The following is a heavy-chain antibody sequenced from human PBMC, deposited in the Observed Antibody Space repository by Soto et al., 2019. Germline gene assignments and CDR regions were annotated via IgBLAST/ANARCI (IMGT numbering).Heavy chain of an antibody. J-gene: IGHJ4*02. CDR3: ARNRFGGYDFDS. D-gene: IGHD5-12*01. Sequence: SETLSLTCTVSNGSMTSSLWWSWVRQSPGKGLEWIGEVAQSGYTSYNPSLKSRLTISQDKSRNQFSLRLTSVTAADTAVYYCARNRFGGYDFDSWGQGTLVTVSS. CDR2: VAQSGYT. V-gene: IGHV4-4*02. CDR1: NGSMTSSLW.